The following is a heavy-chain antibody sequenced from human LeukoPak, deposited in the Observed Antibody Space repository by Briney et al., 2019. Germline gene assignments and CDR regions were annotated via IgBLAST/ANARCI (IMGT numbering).Heavy chain of an antibody. D-gene: IGHD1-26*01. CDR2: VYYTGSI. J-gene: IGHJ5*02. V-gene: IGHV4-39*01. CDR1: GGSISASSHY. Sequence: PSETLSLTCIVSGGSISASSHYSPWVRHPPGKGLEWVGSVYYTGSIRYNTSLKSRVTISVDTSKNDLFLTMSSVTAADTAFYSCTSRVYRAWFDPWGQGSLVTVSP. CDR3: TSRVYRAWFDP.